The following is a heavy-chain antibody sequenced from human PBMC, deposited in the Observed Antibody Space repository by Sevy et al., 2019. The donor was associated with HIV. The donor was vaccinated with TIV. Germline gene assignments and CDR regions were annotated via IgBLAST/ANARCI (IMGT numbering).Heavy chain of an antibody. Sequence: ASVKVSRKASGYTFTSYGISWVRQAPGQGLEWMGWISAYNGNTNYAQKLQGRVTMTTDTSTSTAYMELRSLRSDDTAVYYCARHRITIFGVVISPFDYWGQGTLVTVSS. CDR3: ARHRITIFGVVISPFDY. D-gene: IGHD3-3*01. CDR1: GYTFTSYG. J-gene: IGHJ4*02. CDR2: ISAYNGNT. V-gene: IGHV1-18*01.